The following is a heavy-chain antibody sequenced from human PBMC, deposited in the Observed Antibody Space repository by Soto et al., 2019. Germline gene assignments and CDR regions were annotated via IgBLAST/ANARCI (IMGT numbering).Heavy chain of an antibody. CDR3: ARDGHYYYGMDV. Sequence: SETLSLTCTVSGGSISSYYWSWIRQPPGKGLEWIGYIYYSGSTNYNPSLKSRVTISVDTSKNQFSLKLSSVTAADTAVYYCARDGHYYYGMDVWGQGTTVTVSS. V-gene: IGHV4-59*01. CDR1: GGSISSYY. J-gene: IGHJ6*02. CDR2: IYYSGST.